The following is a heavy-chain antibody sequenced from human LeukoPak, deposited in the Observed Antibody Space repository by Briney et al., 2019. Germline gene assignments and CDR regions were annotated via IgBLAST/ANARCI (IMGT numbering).Heavy chain of an antibody. CDR2: ISSSSSTI. CDR3: ARGAYCGSDCYWPSSYAIDM. V-gene: IGHV3-48*01. Sequence: GGSLRLSCAASGFTFSSYSMNWVRHAPGEGREWVSSISSSSSTIYYAGSVKGGFAIFKDNDKNSLYLQMNSLRAEDTAVYNCARGAYCGSDCYWPSSYAIDMWGQGTMVTVSS. D-gene: IGHD2-21*01. CDR1: GFTFSSYS. J-gene: IGHJ3*02.